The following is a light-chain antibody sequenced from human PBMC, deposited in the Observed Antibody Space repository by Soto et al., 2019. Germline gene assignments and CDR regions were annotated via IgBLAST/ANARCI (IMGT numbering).Light chain of an antibody. V-gene: IGLV2-23*01. Sequence: QSALTQPASVSGSPGQSITITCTGTSSDVAGYNLVSWYQQHPGKAPKLMIYEGSKRPSGVSNRFSGSKSGNTASLTISGLQAEDEAEYYCCSYAGSSPYVFGTGTKVTVL. CDR3: CSYAGSSPYV. CDR2: EGS. J-gene: IGLJ1*01. CDR1: SSDVAGYNL.